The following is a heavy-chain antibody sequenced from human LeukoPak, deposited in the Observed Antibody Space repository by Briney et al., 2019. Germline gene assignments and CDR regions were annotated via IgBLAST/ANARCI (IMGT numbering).Heavy chain of an antibody. V-gene: IGHV3-21*04. CDR3: AKDGYSSGWYMGYYFDY. Sequence: PGGSLRLSCAASGFTFSSYSMNWVRQAPGKGLEWVSSISSSSSYIYYADSVKGRFTISRDNSKNTLYLQMNSLRAEDTAVYYCAKDGYSSGWYMGYYFDYWGQGTLVTVSS. CDR1: GFTFSSYS. D-gene: IGHD6-19*01. CDR2: ISSSSSYI. J-gene: IGHJ4*02.